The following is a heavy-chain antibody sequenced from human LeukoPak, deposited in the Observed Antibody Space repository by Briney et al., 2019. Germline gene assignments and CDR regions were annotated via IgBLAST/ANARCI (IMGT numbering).Heavy chain of an antibody. J-gene: IGHJ4*02. Sequence: SETLSLTCTVSGGSISSGDYYWGWIRQPPGKGLEWIGYIYYSGSTYYNPSLKSRVTISVDTSKNQFSLKLSSVTAADTAVYYCATRHYYDSSGYYEWGQGTLVTVSS. CDR3: ATRHYYDSSGYYE. V-gene: IGHV4-30-4*01. CDR1: GGSISSGDYY. CDR2: IYYSGST. D-gene: IGHD3-22*01.